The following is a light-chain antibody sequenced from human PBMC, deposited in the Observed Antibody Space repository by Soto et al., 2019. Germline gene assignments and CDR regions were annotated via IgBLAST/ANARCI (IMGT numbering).Light chain of an antibody. CDR1: SSDVGGYNF. CDR2: SVS. V-gene: IGLV2-11*01. CDR3: ASYAGSNTYV. J-gene: IGLJ1*01. Sequence: QSVLAQPRSVSGSPGQSVTISCTGTSSDVGGYNFVSRYQHRPGKAPLLTIYSVSQRPLGVPDRFSASKSSNTASLTISGLQAEDEPDYYCASYAGSNTYVFGTGTKVIVL.